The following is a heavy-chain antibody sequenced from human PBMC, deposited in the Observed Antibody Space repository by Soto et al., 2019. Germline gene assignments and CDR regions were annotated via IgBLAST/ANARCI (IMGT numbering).Heavy chain of an antibody. D-gene: IGHD3-3*01. CDR1: GGTFSSYT. V-gene: IGHV1-69*02. CDR2: IIPILGIA. CDR3: ARSADTLEWLLFHY. J-gene: IGHJ4*02. Sequence: SVKVSCKASGGTFSSYTISWVRRAPGQGLEWMGRIIPILGIANYAQKFQGRVTITADKSTSTAYMELSSLRSEDTAVYYCARSADTLEWLLFHYWGQGTLVTVSS.